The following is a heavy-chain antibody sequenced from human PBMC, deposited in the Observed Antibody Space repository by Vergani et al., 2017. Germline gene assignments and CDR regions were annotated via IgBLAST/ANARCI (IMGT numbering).Heavy chain of an antibody. D-gene: IGHD1-26*01. CDR1: GFTFSSYA. CDR3: AKXKESGSYGRNWFDP. V-gene: IGHV3-23*01. J-gene: IGHJ5*02. CDR2: ISGSGGST. Sequence: EVQLLESGGGLVQPGGSLRLSCAASGFTFSSYAMSWVRQAPGKGLEWVSAISGSGGSTYYADSVKGRFTISRDNFKNTLYLQMNSLRAEDTAVYYCAKXKESGSYGRNWFDPWGQGTLVTVSS.